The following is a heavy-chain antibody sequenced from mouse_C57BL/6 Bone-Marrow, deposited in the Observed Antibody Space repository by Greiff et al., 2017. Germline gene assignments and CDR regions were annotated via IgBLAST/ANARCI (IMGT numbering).Heavy chain of an antibody. D-gene: IGHD1-1*01. CDR2: IYPGGGYT. CDR1: GYTFTNYW. J-gene: IGHJ2*01. V-gene: IGHV1-63*01. CDR3: ARESVVATDGYFDY. Sequence: QVQLQQSGAELVRPGTSVKMSCKASGYTFTNYWIGWAKQRPGHGLEWIGDIYPGGGYTNYNEKFKGKTTLTADKSSSTAYMQFSSLTSEDSAIYYCARESVVATDGYFDYWGRGTTLTVTS.